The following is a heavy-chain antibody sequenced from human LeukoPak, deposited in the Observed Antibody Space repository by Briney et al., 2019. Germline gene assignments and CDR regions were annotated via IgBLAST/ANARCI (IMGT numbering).Heavy chain of an antibody. CDR2: MNPNSGNT. V-gene: IGHV1-8*03. Sequence: ASVKVSCKASGYTFTSYDINWVRQATGQGLEWMGWMNPNSGNTGYAQKFQGRVTITRNTSISTAYMELSSLRSEDTAVYYCARADIVVVPAAYNWYFDLWGRGTLVTVSS. CDR1: GYTFTSYD. J-gene: IGHJ2*01. CDR3: ARADIVVVPAAYNWYFDL. D-gene: IGHD2-2*01.